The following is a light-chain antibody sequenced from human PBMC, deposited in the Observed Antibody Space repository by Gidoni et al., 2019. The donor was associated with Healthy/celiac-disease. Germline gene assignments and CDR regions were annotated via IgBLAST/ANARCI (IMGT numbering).Light chain of an antibody. CDR1: SSNIGSNS. J-gene: IGLJ1*01. CDR3: AAWDDSLSALYV. V-gene: IGLV1-47*01. CDR2: RNN. Sequence: QSVLTQPPSASGTPGQRVTISCSGSSSNIGSNSVYWYQQLPGTATKLLIYRNNQRPSGVPDRFSGSKSGTSASLAISGLRSEDEADYYCAAWDDSLSALYVFGTGTKVTVL.